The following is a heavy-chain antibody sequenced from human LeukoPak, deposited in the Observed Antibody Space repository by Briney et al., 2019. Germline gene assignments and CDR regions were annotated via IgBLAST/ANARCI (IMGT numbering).Heavy chain of an antibody. V-gene: IGHV3-7*01. CDR1: DFTFSDYW. D-gene: IGHD3-10*01. J-gene: IGHJ4*02. Sequence: PGGSPRLSCAASDFTFSDYWMSWVRQAPGKGLEWVANIKQDGSDKNYVGSVKGRFTISRDNANNSLFLQMNSLRAEDTAVYYCARDRDGSGSYYILGYWGQGTLVTVSS. CDR2: IKQDGSDK. CDR3: ARDRDGSGSYYILGY.